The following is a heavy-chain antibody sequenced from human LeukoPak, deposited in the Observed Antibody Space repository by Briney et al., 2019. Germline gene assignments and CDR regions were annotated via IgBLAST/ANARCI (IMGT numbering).Heavy chain of an antibody. CDR1: GFTFSSYA. Sequence: PGGSLRLSCAASGFTFSSYAMSWVRQAPGKGLEWVSAISGSGGSTYYADSVKGRFTISRDNSKNTLYLQMSSLRAEDTAVYYCAKAVAAAYQNLVDYWGQGTLVTVSS. CDR3: AKAVAAAYQNLVDY. CDR2: ISGSGGST. J-gene: IGHJ4*02. D-gene: IGHD2-2*01. V-gene: IGHV3-23*01.